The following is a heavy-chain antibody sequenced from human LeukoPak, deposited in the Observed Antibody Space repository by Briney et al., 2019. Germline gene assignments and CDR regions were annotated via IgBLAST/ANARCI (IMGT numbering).Heavy chain of an antibody. Sequence: PGGSLRLSCAAAGFTFSSYIMRWVREAPGKGLEWVSDISGSGAITYYADSVEGRFSISRDNSKSTLFLQMNSLRAEDTAVYYCAKASAMIVVVSKHFDYWGQGTLVTVSS. D-gene: IGHD3-22*01. V-gene: IGHV3-23*01. CDR1: GFTFSSYI. CDR3: AKASAMIVVVSKHFDY. J-gene: IGHJ4*02. CDR2: ISGSGAIT.